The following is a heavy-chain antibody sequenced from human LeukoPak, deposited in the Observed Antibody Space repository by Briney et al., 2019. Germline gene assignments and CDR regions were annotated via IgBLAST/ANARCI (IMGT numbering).Heavy chain of an antibody. CDR1: GFTFDDYA. J-gene: IGHJ4*02. Sequence: GGSLRLSCAASGFTFDDYAMHWVRQAPGKGLEWVSGISWNSGSIGYADSVKGRFTISRDNAKNSLYLQMNSLRAEDTAVYYCARDTYGDGDYWGQGTLVTVSS. CDR2: ISWNSGSI. V-gene: IGHV3-9*01. D-gene: IGHD2-21*02. CDR3: ARDTYGDGDY.